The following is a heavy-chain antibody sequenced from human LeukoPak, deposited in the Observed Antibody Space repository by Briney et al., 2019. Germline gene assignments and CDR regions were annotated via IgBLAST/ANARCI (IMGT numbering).Heavy chain of an antibody. CDR3: ARPLDYGDSNFDY. V-gene: IGHV3-73*01. J-gene: IGHJ4*02. Sequence: GGSLRLSCAASGFTFSGSAMHWVRQASGKGLEWVGRIRSKANSYATAYVASVKGRFTISRDDSKNTAYLQMKSLKTEDTAVYYCARPLDYGDSNFDYWGQGTLVTVSS. CDR2: IRSKANSYAT. D-gene: IGHD4-17*01. CDR1: GFTFSGSA.